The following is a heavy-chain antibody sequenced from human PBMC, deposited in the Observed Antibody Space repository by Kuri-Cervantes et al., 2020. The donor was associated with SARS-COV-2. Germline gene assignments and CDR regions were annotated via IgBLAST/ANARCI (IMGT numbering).Heavy chain of an antibody. CDR1: GGTISSHA. CDR3: SCRYGSGNSCREYFHP. V-gene: IGHV1-69*06. Sequence: SVQVTCKAGGTISSHAFGWVRQAPGEGLGWMGGIIPIFGSTHFAQKFQGRVTIIADKSTSTDYLELSRLRSEDTAVYYCSCRYGSGNSCREYFHPWGQGTLVTVSS. D-gene: IGHD2-2*01. CDR2: IIPIFGST. J-gene: IGHJ1*01.